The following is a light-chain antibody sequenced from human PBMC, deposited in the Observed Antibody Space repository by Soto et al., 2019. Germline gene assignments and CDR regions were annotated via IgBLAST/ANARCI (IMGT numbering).Light chain of an antibody. CDR2: EVS. Sequence: QSALTQPPSASGSPGQSVTISCTGTSSDVGGYNYVSWYQQHPGKAPKLMIYEVSKRPSGVPDRFSGSKPGNTASLTVSGLQAEDEADYYCSSYAGSNNVFGTGTKVTVL. J-gene: IGLJ1*01. CDR3: SSYAGSNNV. CDR1: SSDVGGYNY. V-gene: IGLV2-8*01.